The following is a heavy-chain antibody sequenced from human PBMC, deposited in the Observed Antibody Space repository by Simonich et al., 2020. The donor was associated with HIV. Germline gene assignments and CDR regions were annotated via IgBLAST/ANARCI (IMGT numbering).Heavy chain of an antibody. Sequence: QALLQDSGPGVVQPSKTLSLTCSVAGGSIKNYYWSWIRQPPGKGLEWIGYMYYSGSTYYRPSFKGRVTISLDTSKNQFSLKVNSVTAADTAVYYCASTVDTAIDYWGQGILVTVSS. D-gene: IGHD5-18*01. CDR1: GGSIKNYY. CDR2: MYYSGST. CDR3: ASTVDTAIDY. V-gene: IGHV4-59*08. J-gene: IGHJ4*02.